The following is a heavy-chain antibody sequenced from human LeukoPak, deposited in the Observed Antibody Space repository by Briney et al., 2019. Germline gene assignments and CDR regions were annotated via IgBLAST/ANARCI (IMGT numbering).Heavy chain of an antibody. CDR2: ISSSSIYI. Sequence: GGSLRLSCAASGFTFSSNTMSWVRQAPGKGLEWVSSISSSSIYIYYADSVKGRFTISRDNAKNSLYLQMNSLRAEDTAVYYCARDVEMATTHWGQGTLVTVSS. CDR1: GFTFSSNT. D-gene: IGHD5-24*01. CDR3: ARDVEMATTH. J-gene: IGHJ4*02. V-gene: IGHV3-21*01.